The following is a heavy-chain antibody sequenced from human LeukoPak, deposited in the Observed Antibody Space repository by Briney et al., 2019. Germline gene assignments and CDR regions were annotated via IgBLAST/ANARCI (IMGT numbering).Heavy chain of an antibody. Sequence: GGSLRLSCAASGFAFSSYAMNWVRQAPGKGLEWVAIISYDGSNEYYADSVRGRFTISRDTSKNTVFLQMNSLRVEDTAVYYCARGIDYWGRGTLVTVSS. J-gene: IGHJ4*02. CDR2: ISYDGSNE. CDR1: GFAFSSYA. CDR3: ARGIDY. V-gene: IGHV3-30*14.